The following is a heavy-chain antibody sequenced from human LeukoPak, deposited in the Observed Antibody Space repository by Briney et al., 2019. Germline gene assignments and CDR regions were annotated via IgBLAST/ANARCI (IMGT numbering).Heavy chain of an antibody. Sequence: SETLSLTCTVSGGSVSSGSYYWIWIRQPPGKELEWIGYIYYSGSTNYNPALKSRVTISVDTSKNQFSLKLSSVTAADTAVYYCSRLQFVWLSPGAFDIWGQGTMVTVSS. V-gene: IGHV4-61*01. J-gene: IGHJ3*02. CDR3: SRLQFVWLSPGAFDI. D-gene: IGHD3-9*01. CDR2: IYYSGST. CDR1: GGSVSSGSYY.